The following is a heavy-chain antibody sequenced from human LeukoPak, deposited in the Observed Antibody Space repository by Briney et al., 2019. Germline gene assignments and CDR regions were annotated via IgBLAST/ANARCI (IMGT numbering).Heavy chain of an antibody. V-gene: IGHV3-64*01. Sequence: GGSLRLSCAASEFTFSSYAMHWVRQAPGKGLEYVSGISNNGGSTNYANSVKGRSTISRDNSKNTLYLQMGNLRAEDMAVYYCARYYYDGSGRYDYWGQGTQVTVSS. CDR3: ARYYYDGSGRYDY. CDR1: EFTFSSYA. CDR2: ISNNGGST. J-gene: IGHJ4*02. D-gene: IGHD3-22*01.